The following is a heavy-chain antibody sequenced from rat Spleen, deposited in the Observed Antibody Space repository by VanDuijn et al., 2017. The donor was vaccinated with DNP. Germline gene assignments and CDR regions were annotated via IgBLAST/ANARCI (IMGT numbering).Heavy chain of an antibody. CDR2: INYDGGGT. J-gene: IGHJ2*01. D-gene: IGHD1-12*02. V-gene: IGHV5-20*01. CDR1: EFTFSDYY. CDR3: TTDYYDGNYYPGY. Sequence: EVQLVETGGGLVQPGGSLKLSCAASEFTFSDYYMAWVGQAPTQGLEWVASINYDGGGTYYRDSVNGRFTISRDNAKSSLYLQMDSLRSEDTATYYCTTDYYDGNYYPGYWGQGVMVTVSS.